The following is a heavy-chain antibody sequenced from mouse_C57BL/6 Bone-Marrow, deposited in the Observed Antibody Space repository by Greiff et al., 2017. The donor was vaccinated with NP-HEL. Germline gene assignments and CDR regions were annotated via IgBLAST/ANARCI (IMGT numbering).Heavy chain of an antibody. CDR3: ARLDGGYAMDY. CDR2: IYPRSGNT. Sequence: VQLQESGAELARPGASVKLSCKASGYTFTSYGISWVKQRTGQGLEWIGEIYPRSGNTYYNEKFKGKATLTADKSSSTAYMELRSLTSEDSAVYFCARLDGGYAMDYWGQGTSVTVSS. V-gene: IGHV1-81*01. D-gene: IGHD1-2*01. CDR1: GYTFTSYG. J-gene: IGHJ4*01.